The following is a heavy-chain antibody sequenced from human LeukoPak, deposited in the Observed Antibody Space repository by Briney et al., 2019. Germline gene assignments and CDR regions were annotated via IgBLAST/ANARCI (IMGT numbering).Heavy chain of an antibody. V-gene: IGHV4-4*07. CDR2: INISGNT. CDR3: ARLGRPYYDILTGYYIRGPFDY. Sequence: SETLSLTCTVSGDSITSYYWSWIRQPAGKGLEWIGRINISGNTNYNPSLKSRVTMSLDTSKNQISLKPSAVTAADTAVYYCARLGRPYYDILTGYYIRGPFDYWGQGTLVTVSS. CDR1: GDSITSYY. D-gene: IGHD3-9*01. J-gene: IGHJ4*02.